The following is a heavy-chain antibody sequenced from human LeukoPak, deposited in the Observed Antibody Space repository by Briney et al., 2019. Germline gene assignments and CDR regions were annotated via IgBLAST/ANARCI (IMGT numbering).Heavy chain of an antibody. D-gene: IGHD1/OR15-1a*01. CDR1: DGSISSSSYY. J-gene: IGHJ4*02. V-gene: IGHV4-39*07. CDR2: INHSGST. CDR3: ARRGPGEHLFDF. Sequence: SETLSLTCTVSDGSISSSSYYWSWIRQPPGKGLEWIGEINHSGSTNYNPSLKSRVTISVDTSKNQFSLKVTSVTAADTAIYYCARRGPGEHLFDFWGQGIPVTVSS.